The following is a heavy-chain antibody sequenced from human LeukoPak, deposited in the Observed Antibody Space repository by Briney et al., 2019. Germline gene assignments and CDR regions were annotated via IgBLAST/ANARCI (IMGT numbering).Heavy chain of an antibody. CDR3: ARGSWSGYFYYFDY. CDR1: GGSFSGYY. CDR2: INHSGST. D-gene: IGHD3-3*01. J-gene: IGHJ4*02. Sequence: SETLSLTCAVYGGSFSGYYWSWILQPPGKGLEWIGEINHSGSTNYNPSLKSRVTISVDTSKNQFSLKLSSVTAADTAVYYCARGSWSGYFYYFDYWGQGTLVTVSS. V-gene: IGHV4-34*01.